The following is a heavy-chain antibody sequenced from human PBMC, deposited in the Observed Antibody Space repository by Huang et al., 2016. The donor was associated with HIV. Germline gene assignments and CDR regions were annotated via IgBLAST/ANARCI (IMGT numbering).Heavy chain of an antibody. J-gene: IGHJ5*02. V-gene: IGHV4-59*02. Sequence: QVRLQESGPGLVKPSETLSLSYTVSGDSVSSHYWGWIRHPPGKGLEWIGTVYDSGTTKYNPCLKSRITISVDTSENGFSLNSTSVSAADTAMYFCVRDQGRLAVGGIDNWFDPWGQGALVTVSS. CDR1: GDSVSSHY. D-gene: IGHD6-19*01. CDR2: VYDSGTT. CDR3: VRDQGRLAVGGIDNWFDP.